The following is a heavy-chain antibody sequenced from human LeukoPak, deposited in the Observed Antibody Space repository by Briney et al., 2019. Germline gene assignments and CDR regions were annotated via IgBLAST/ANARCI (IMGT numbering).Heavy chain of an antibody. Sequence: GGSLRLSCAASGFNVSSNEMNWVRQAPGKGLEWVSYISSSGSTIYYADSVKGRFTISRDNAKNSLYLQMNSLRAEDTAVYYCASKRKQQLGADWGQGTLVTVSS. V-gene: IGHV3-48*03. D-gene: IGHD6-13*01. J-gene: IGHJ4*02. CDR1: GFNVSSNE. CDR3: ASKRKQQLGAD. CDR2: ISSSGSTI.